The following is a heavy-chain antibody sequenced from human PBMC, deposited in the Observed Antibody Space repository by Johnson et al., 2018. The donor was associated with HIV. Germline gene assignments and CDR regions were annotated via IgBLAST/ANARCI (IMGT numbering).Heavy chain of an antibody. D-gene: IGHD5/OR15-5a*01. CDR2: IWADGSNT. Sequence: QVQLVESGGGVVQPGRSLRLSFAASGFSFSTYGMHWVRQAPGKGLEWVAIIWADGSNTYCADSVKGRFTISRDNSKNTLYLQMDSLRAEDTAVYYCAKHNGNSLYWYAFDIWGQGTMVTVSS. V-gene: IGHV3-33*06. CDR3: AKHNGNSLYWYAFDI. J-gene: IGHJ3*02. CDR1: GFSFSTYG.